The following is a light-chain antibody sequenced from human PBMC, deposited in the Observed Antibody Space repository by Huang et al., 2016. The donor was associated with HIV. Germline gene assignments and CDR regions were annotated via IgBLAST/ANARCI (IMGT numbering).Light chain of an antibody. CDR3: QHRSNWPPSCT. Sequence: EIVLTQSPATLSLSPGESATLSCRASQRVSGSLGWYRQKPGQAPRLLIYDASHRASGISARCSGGGSGTDFTLTVSSQEPEDFAIYYCQHRSNWPPSCTFGQGTKLEIK. CDR2: DAS. V-gene: IGKV3-11*01. CDR1: QRVSGS. J-gene: IGKJ2*02.